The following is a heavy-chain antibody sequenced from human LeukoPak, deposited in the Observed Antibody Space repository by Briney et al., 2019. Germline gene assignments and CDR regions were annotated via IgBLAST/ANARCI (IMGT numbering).Heavy chain of an antibody. J-gene: IGHJ6*03. Sequence: PSETLSLTCAVYGGSFSDYYWDWIRQSTGKGLEWIGEINLRGSTTYNPPLESRVTISLDASKSQLSLKLSSVTAADTAVYYCAGRGYCSGGSCYSEGGYYYYYYMDVWGKGTTVTISS. CDR2: INLRGST. V-gene: IGHV4-34*01. CDR3: AGRGYCSGGSCYSEGGYYYYYYMDV. D-gene: IGHD2-15*01. CDR1: GGSFSDYY.